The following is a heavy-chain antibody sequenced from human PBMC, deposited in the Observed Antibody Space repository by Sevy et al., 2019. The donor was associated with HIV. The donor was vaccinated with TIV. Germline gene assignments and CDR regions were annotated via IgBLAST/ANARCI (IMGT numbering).Heavy chain of an antibody. CDR3: ARDAHLETYYDFWSGHYYFDY. J-gene: IGHJ4*02. CDR2: IYYSGST. CDR1: GGSISSYY. V-gene: IGHV4-59*01. Sequence: SETLSLTCTVSGGSISSYYWSWIRQPPGKGLEWIGYIYYSGSTNYNPSLKSRVTISVDTSKNQFSLKLSSVTAADTAVYYCARDAHLETYYDFWSGHYYFDYWGQGTLVTVSS. D-gene: IGHD3-3*01.